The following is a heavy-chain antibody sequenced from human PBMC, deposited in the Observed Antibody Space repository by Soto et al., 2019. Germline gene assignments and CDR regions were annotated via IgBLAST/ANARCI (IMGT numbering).Heavy chain of an antibody. CDR2: ISSSSSYT. J-gene: IGHJ4*02. D-gene: IGHD3-22*01. CDR1: GFTFSDYY. CDR3: ARDVSGSSAFDY. Sequence: GSLRLSCAASGFTFSDYYMSWIRQAPGKGLEWVSYISSSSSYTNYADSVKGRFTISRDNAKNSLYLQMNSLRAEDTAVYYCARDVSGSSAFDYWGQGTLVTVSS. V-gene: IGHV3-11*06.